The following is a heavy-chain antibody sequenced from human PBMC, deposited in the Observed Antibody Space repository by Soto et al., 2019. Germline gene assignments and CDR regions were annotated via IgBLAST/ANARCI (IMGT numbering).Heavy chain of an antibody. CDR2: INHSGST. J-gene: IGHJ2*01. Sequence: QVQLQQWGAGLLKPSETLSLTCAVYGGSFSGCYWSWIRQPPGKGLEWIGEINHSGSTNYNPSLKSRVTTSVDTSKNQFSLKLSSMTAADTAVYYCARAYCSGGSCYKTIRMNFDLWGRGTLVTVSS. CDR3: ARAYCSGGSCYKTIRMNFDL. CDR1: GGSFSGCY. V-gene: IGHV4-34*01. D-gene: IGHD2-15*01.